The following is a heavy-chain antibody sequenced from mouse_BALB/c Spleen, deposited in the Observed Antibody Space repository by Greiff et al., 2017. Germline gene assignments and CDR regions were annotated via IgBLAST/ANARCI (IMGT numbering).Heavy chain of an antibody. CDR1: GFNIKDTY. J-gene: IGHJ1*01. Sequence: DVQLQESGAELVKPGASVKLSCTASGFNIKDTYMHWVKQRPEQGLEWIGRIDPANGNTKYDPKFQGKATITADTSSNTAYLQLSSLTSEDTAVYYCARCYGSSYWYFDVWGAGTTVTVSS. D-gene: IGHD1-1*01. CDR2: IDPANGNT. V-gene: IGHV14-3*02. CDR3: ARCYGSSYWYFDV.